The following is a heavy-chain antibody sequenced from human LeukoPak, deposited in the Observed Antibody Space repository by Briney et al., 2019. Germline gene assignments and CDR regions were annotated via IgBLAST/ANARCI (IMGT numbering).Heavy chain of an antibody. CDR3: ARDVDYANPRHDY. D-gene: IGHD4/OR15-4a*01. CDR2: ISSSSSYI. J-gene: IGHJ4*02. CDR1: GFTFSSYS. V-gene: IGHV3-21*01. Sequence: GGSLRLSCAASGFTFSSYSMNWVRQAPGKGLEWVSSISSSSSYIYYADSVKGRFTISRDNAKNSLYLQMNSLRAEDTAVYYCARDVDYANPRHDYWGQGTLVTVSS.